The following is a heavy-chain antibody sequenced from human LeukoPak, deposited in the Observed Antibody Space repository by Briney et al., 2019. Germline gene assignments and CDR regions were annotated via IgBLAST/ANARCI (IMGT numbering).Heavy chain of an antibody. V-gene: IGHV5-51*01. CDR3: ARRAQLVGDY. J-gene: IGHJ4*02. D-gene: IGHD6-6*01. CDR2: IYPGDSDT. CDR1: GYSFTSYW. Sequence: GESLKISCKGSGYSFTSYWIGWVRRMPGKDLEWMGIIYPGDSDTRYSPSFQGQVTISADKSISTAYLQWSSLKASDTDMYYCARRAQLVGDYWGQGTLVTVSS.